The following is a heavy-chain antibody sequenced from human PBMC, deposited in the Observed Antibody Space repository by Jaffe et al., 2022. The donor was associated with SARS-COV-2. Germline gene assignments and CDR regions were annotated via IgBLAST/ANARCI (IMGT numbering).Heavy chain of an antibody. CDR1: GYTFTSYG. CDR3: ARASSSGLLRFLEWSYGMDV. J-gene: IGHJ6*02. CDR2: ISAYNGNT. Sequence: QVQLVQSGAEVKKPGASVKVSCKASGYTFTSYGISWVRQAPGQGLEWMGWISAYNGNTNYAQKLQGRVTMTTDTSTSTAYMELRSLRSDDTAVYYCARASSSGLLRFLEWSYGMDVWGQGTTVTVSS. D-gene: IGHD3-3*01. V-gene: IGHV1-18*01.